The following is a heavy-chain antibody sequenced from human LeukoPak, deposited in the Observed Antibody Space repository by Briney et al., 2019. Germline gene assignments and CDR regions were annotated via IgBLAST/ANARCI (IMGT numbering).Heavy chain of an antibody. D-gene: IGHD2-2*01. J-gene: IGHJ6*03. CDR3: ARHYCSSTSCYSYMDV. V-gene: IGHV5-51*01. CDR2: IYPGDSDT. Sequence: GESLKISCKGSGYSFTSYWIGWVSQMPGKGLEWMGIIYPGDSDTRYSPSFQGQVTISADKSISTAYLQWSSLKASDTAMYYCARHYCSSTSCYSYMDVWGKGTTVTVSS. CDR1: GYSFTSYW.